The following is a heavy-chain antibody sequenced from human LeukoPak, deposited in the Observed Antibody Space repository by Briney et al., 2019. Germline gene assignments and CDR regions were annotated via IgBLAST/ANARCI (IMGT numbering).Heavy chain of an antibody. CDR3: AREHYYDSSKVIYYGMDV. CDR2: IKQDGSEK. D-gene: IGHD3-22*01. J-gene: IGHJ6*02. CDR1: GFTFSSYW. V-gene: IGHV3-7*01. Sequence: GGSLRLSCAASGFTFSSYWMSWVRQAPGKGLEWVANIKQDGSEKYYVDSVKGRFTISRDNAKNSLYLQMNSLRAEDTAVYYCAREHYYDSSKVIYYGMDVWGQGTTVTVSS.